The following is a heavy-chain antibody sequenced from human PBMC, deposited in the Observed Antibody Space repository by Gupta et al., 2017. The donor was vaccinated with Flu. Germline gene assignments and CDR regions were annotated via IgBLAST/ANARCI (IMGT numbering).Heavy chain of an antibody. Sequence: QVQLQQWGAGLLKPSETLSLTCAVYGGSFSGYYWSWIRQPPGKGLEWIGEINHSGSTNYNPSLKSRVTISVDTSKNQFSLKLSSVTAADTAVYYCARRSNGHTQNWFDPWGQGTLVTVSS. D-gene: IGHD1-1*01. CDR2: INHSGST. V-gene: IGHV4-34*01. CDR1: GGSFSGYY. CDR3: ARRSNGHTQNWFDP. J-gene: IGHJ5*02.